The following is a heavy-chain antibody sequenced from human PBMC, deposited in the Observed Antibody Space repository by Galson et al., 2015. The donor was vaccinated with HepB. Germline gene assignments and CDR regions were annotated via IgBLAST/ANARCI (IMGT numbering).Heavy chain of an antibody. CDR1: GFTFSSYA. D-gene: IGHD2-15*01. J-gene: IGHJ3*02. V-gene: IGHV3-23*01. CDR2: ISGSGGST. Sequence: SLRLSCAASGFTFSSYAMSWVRQAPGKGLEWDSAISGSGGSTNYADSVKGRFTISRDNAKNSLYLQMNSLRAEDTAVYYCAREGTRLCSGGSCYFGAFDIWGQGTMVTVSS. CDR3: AREGTRLCSGGSCYFGAFDI.